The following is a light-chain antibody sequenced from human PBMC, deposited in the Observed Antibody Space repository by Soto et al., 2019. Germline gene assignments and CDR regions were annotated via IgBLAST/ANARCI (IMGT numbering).Light chain of an antibody. J-gene: IGKJ5*01. Sequence: EIVLTQSPDTLSLSPGESATLSCRASQSVSSNYLAWYQQKPGRAPRLLIYGASSRAAGIPDRFSGRGSGTDFTLPISRLEPEDFAVFYCQQYDNSITFGQGTRLEIE. CDR1: QSVSSNY. CDR2: GAS. V-gene: IGKV3-20*01. CDR3: QQYDNSIT.